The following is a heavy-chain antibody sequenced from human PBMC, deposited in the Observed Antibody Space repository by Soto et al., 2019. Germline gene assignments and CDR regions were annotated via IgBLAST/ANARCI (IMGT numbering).Heavy chain of an antibody. J-gene: IGHJ3*02. D-gene: IGHD5-12*01. CDR2: ISSSSSYI. CDR3: AREKVEMATTPAFDI. Sequence: GGSLRLSCAASGFTFSSYSMNWVRQAPGKGLEWVSSISSSSSYIYYADSVKGRFTISRDNAKNSLYLQMNSLRAEDTAVYYCAREKVEMATTPAFDIWGQGTMVTVSS. V-gene: IGHV3-21*01. CDR1: GFTFSSYS.